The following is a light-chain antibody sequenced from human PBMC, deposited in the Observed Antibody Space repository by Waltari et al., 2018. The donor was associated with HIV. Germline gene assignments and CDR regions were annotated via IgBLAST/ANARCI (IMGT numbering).Light chain of an antibody. V-gene: IGKV3-15*01. CDR1: HSIGNN. CDR3: QHYNNWPYT. CDR2: SAS. Sequence: EIVMTQSPATVSVSPGEGATLSCRASHSIGNNLAWHQQRPGQAPRLLIYSASTRATGIPARFRGSGSGTQFTLTIDSLQSEDFAIYYCQHYNNWPYTFGQGTRLEIK. J-gene: IGKJ2*01.